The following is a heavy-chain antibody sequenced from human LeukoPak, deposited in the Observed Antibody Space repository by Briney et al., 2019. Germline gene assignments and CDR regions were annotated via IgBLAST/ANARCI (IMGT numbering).Heavy chain of an antibody. CDR3: ARERRDCSGGSCSRYFDY. J-gene: IGHJ4*02. CDR2: ISSSGNPI. V-gene: IGHV3-11*01. D-gene: IGHD2-15*01. CDR1: GLPFRVYH. Sequence: GGPLRLPCAASGLPFRVYHKLCPPQATGKGLEGVSYISSSGNPIHSPHPVKGRLTISRDNAKNSLYLQMNSLRAEHTAVYYCARERRDCSGGSCSRYFDYWGQGTLVTVSS.